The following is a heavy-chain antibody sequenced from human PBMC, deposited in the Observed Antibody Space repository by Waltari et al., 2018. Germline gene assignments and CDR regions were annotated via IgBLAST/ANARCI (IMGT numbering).Heavy chain of an antibody. CDR3: ARGILGATANSYYHHGMDV. CDR1: ADSTSSGGYT. Sequence: QVQLQESGPGLVKPSPTLSLTCTVSADSTSSGGYTWTWIRQHPGKALEWVGIIHHSGSTSYNPSLKNRVTIESDTSKNEFSLRLTSMTAADTAVYYCARGILGATANSYYHHGMDVWGQGTAVTVSS. V-gene: IGHV4-31*03. CDR2: IHHSGST. J-gene: IGHJ6*02. D-gene: IGHD3-3*01.